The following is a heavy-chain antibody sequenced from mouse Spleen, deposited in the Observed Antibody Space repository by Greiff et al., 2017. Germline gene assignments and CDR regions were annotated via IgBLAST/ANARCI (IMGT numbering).Heavy chain of an antibody. CDR1: GYTFTSYW. V-gene: IGHV1-69*01. D-gene: IGHD2-1*01. Sequence: QVQLKQPGAELVMPGASVKLSCKASGYTFTSYWMHWVKQTPGQGLEWIGEIDPSDSYTNYNQKFKGKATLTVDKSSSTAYMQLSSLTSEDSAVYYCATRGPYGNSWFAYWGQGTLVTVSA. CDR2: IDPSDSYT. J-gene: IGHJ3*01. CDR3: ATRGPYGNSWFAY.